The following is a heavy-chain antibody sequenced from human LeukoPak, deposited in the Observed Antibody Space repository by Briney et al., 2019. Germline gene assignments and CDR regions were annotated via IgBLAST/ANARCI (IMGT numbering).Heavy chain of an antibody. D-gene: IGHD3-22*01. CDR3: ARSSIVVVTQNDAFDI. CDR2: ISSSSSYI. Sequence: GGSLRLSCAASGFTFSSYSMNWVRQAPGKGLEWVSSISSSSSYIYYADSVKGRFTISRDNAKNSLYLQMNSLRAEDTAVYYCARSSIVVVTQNDAFDIWGQGTMVTVSS. V-gene: IGHV3-21*01. J-gene: IGHJ3*02. CDR1: GFTFSSYS.